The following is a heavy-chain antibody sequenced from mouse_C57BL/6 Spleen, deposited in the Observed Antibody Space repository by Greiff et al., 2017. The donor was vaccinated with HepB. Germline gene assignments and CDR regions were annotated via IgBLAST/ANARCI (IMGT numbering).Heavy chain of an antibody. Sequence: EVKLVESEGGLVQPGRSMKLSCTASGFTFSDYYMAWVRQVPEKGLEWVANINYDGSSTYYLDSLKSRFIISRDNAKNILYLHMSSLKSEDTATYYCARVITGTEYYFDYWGQGTTLTVSS. CDR1: GFTFSDYY. CDR3: ARVITGTEYYFDY. J-gene: IGHJ2*01. D-gene: IGHD4-1*01. V-gene: IGHV5-16*01. CDR2: INYDGSST.